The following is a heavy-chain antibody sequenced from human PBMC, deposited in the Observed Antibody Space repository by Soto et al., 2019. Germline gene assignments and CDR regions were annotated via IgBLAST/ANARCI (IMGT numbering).Heavy chain of an antibody. V-gene: IGHV6-1*01. CDR2: TYYRSKWYY. CDR3: ASGKGVDGSHYLDN. D-gene: IGHD1-26*01. Sequence: SQTLSLTCAITGDSVSSNSAGWSWVRQSPSRGLEWLGRTYYRSKWYYEYAVSVRGRITVNPDTSKNQYSLQLNSVTPEDTAVYYCASGKGVDGSHYLDNWGQGTLVTVSS. J-gene: IGHJ4*02. CDR1: GDSVSSNSAG.